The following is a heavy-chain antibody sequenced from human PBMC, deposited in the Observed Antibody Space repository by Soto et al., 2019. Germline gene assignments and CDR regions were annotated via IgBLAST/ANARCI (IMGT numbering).Heavy chain of an antibody. CDR2: IYSGGST. J-gene: IGHJ6*02. CDR3: ATASRDNRLYGMDV. CDR1: GFTVSNTY. V-gene: IGHV3-53*02. Sequence: EVQLVETGGGLIQPGGSLRLSCAVSGFTVSNTYMSWVRQAPGKGLEWVSLIYSGGSTSYADSVKGRFTISRDNSKNTLYLHMNRLRAEDTAVYYCATASRDNRLYGMDVWGQGTTVTVSS. D-gene: IGHD1-20*01.